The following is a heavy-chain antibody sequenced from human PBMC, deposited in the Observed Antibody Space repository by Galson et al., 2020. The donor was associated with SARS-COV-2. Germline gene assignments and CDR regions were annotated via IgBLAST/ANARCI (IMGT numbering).Heavy chain of an antibody. D-gene: IGHD2-2*01. CDR3: ATAPAVVPAAMGYYYYYGMDV. J-gene: IGHJ6*02. CDR2: FAPEDGET. CDR1: GYTLTELS. Sequence: ASVKVSCKVSGYTLTELSMHWVRQAPGKGLEWMGGFAPEDGETIYAQKFQGRVTMTEDTSTDTAYMELSSQRSEDTAVYYCATAPAVVPAAMGYYYYYGMDVWGQGTTVTVSS. V-gene: IGHV1-24*01.